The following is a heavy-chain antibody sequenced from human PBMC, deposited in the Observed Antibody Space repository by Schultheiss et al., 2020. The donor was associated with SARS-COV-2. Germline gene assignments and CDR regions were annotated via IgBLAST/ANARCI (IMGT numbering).Heavy chain of an antibody. CDR1: GFTFSSYA. D-gene: IGHD3-10*01. V-gene: IGHV3-30*04. J-gene: IGHJ4*02. CDR3: ARGSGPVYYYGSGSYYPFDY. Sequence: GGSLRLSCAASGFTFSSYAMHWVRQAPGKGLEWVAVISYDGSNKYYADSVKGRFTISRDNSKNSLYLQMNSLRAEDTAVYYCARGSGPVYYYGSGSYYPFDYWGQGTLVTVSS. CDR2: ISYDGSNK.